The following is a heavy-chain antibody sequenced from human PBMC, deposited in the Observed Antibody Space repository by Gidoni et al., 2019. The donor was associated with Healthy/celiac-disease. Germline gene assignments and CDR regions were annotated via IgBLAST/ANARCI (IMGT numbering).Heavy chain of an antibody. Sequence: EVQLVQSGAEVKKPGESLKISCKGSGYSFTSYWIGWVRQMPGKGLEWMGIIYPGDSNTRYSPSFQGQVTISADKSISTAYLQWSSLKASDTAMYYCARLKGVHCSSTSCPELGYFDLWGRGTLVTVSS. CDR2: IYPGDSNT. CDR3: ARLKGVHCSSTSCPELGYFDL. CDR1: GYSFTSYW. D-gene: IGHD2-2*01. J-gene: IGHJ2*01. V-gene: IGHV5-51*01.